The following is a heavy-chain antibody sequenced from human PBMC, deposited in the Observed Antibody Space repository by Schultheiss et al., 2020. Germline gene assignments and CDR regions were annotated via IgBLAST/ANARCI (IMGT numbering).Heavy chain of an antibody. CDR1: GGSISSSNW. Sequence: SATLSLTCAVSGGSISSSNWWSWVRQPPGKGLEWIGYIYYSGSTYYNPSLKSRVTISVDTSKNQFSLKLSSVTAADTAVYYCARDCIAAAGTWWFDPWGQGTLVTVSS. J-gene: IGHJ5*02. CDR2: IYYSGST. D-gene: IGHD6-13*01. V-gene: IGHV4-4*02. CDR3: ARDCIAAAGTWWFDP.